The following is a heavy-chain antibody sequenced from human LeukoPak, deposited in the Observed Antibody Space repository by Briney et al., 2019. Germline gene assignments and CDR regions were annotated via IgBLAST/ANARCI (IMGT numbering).Heavy chain of an antibody. Sequence: PGGSLRLSCAASGFTFSSYAMSWVRQAPRKGLEWVSAVSGSGGSTYYADSVKGRFTISRDNSKNTLYLQMNSLRAEDTAVYYWATKNPSSWYYPFDYWGQGTRVTVSS. J-gene: IGHJ4*02. D-gene: IGHD6-13*01. V-gene: IGHV3-23*01. CDR2: VSGSGGST. CDR1: GFTFSSYA. CDR3: ATKNPSSWYYPFDY.